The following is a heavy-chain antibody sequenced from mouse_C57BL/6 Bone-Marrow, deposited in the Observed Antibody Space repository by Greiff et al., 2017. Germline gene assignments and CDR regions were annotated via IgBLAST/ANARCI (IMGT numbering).Heavy chain of an antibody. CDR3: ATYDYDGFAY. J-gene: IGHJ3*01. D-gene: IGHD2-4*01. V-gene: IGHV1-22*01. CDR1: GYTFTDYN. Sequence: EVQLQESGPELVKPGASVKMSCKASGYTFTDYNMHWVKQSHGKSLEWIGYINPNNGGTRSNQKFKGKATLTVNKYSSTAYMELRSLTSEDSAVYDCATYDYDGFAYWGQGTLVTASA. CDR2: INPNNGGT.